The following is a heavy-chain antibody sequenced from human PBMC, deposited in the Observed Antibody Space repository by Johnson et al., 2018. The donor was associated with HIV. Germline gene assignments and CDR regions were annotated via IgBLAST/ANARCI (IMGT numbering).Heavy chain of an antibody. V-gene: IGHV3-13*01. CDR2: IGTAGDT. J-gene: IGHJ3*02. CDR3: ARTRQGAFDI. CDR1: GFTFSSYD. Sequence: EMQLVESGGGLVQPGGSLRLSCAASGFTFSSYDMHWVRQATGKGLEWVSAIGTAGDTYYPGSVKGRFTISRDNSKNTLYLQMNILRAEDTAVYYCARTRQGAFDIWGQGTMVTVSS.